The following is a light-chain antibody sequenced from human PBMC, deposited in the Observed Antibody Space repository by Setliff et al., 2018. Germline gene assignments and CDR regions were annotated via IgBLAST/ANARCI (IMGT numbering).Light chain of an antibody. CDR1: SSNIGNNY. J-gene: IGLJ1*01. Sequence: QPVLTQPPSVSGAPGQKVTISCSGSSSNIGNNYVSWYQQLPGTAPKLLIYDNNKRPSGIPDRFSGSKSGTSATLGITGLQTGDEADYYCGTWDSSLSVYVFGTGTKV. CDR2: DNN. CDR3: GTWDSSLSVYV. V-gene: IGLV1-51*01.